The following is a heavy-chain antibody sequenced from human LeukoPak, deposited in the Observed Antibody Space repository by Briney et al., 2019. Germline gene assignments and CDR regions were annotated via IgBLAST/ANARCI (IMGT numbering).Heavy chain of an antibody. CDR1: GFTFSSYA. Sequence: GGSLRLSCAASGFTFSSYAMSWVRQAPGKGLEWVSAISGSGGSTYYADSVKGRFTISRDNSKNTLYLQMNSLRAEDTAVYYCAKGPNSTGYYSGDYWGQGTLVTVSS. V-gene: IGHV3-23*01. D-gene: IGHD3-22*01. CDR3: AKGPNSTGYYSGDY. J-gene: IGHJ4*02. CDR2: ISGSGGST.